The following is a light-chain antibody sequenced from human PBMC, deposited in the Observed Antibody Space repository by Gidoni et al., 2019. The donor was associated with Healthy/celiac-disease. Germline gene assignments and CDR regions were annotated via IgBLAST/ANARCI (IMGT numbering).Light chain of an antibody. J-gene: IGLJ2*01. CDR2: DTS. V-gene: IGLV7-46*01. CDR1: TGALTSGHY. CDR3: LLSYSGARVV. Sequence: QAVVPQEPSLTVSPGGTVTLTCGSSTGALTSGHYPYWFQQKPGQAPRTLIYDTSNKHSWTPARFSGSLLGGKAALTLSGAQPEDEAEYYCLLSYSGARVVFGGGTKLTVL.